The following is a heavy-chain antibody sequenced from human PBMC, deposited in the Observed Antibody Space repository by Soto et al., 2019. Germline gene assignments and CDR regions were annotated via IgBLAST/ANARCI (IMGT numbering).Heavy chain of an antibody. CDR3: VREQQLGFWDALDF. Sequence: EVQLVESGGGLVQPGGSLRLSCAASGFTFSYYDFHWVRQATGKGLEWVSAIGTTDDTYYPDSMKGRFNIYREDDKNSLYLQMDNLRAEDTAVYYCVREQQLGFWDALDFWGQGTVVTVSS. V-gene: IGHV3-13*01. CDR1: GFTFSYYD. D-gene: IGHD6-13*01. J-gene: IGHJ3*01. CDR2: IGTTDDT.